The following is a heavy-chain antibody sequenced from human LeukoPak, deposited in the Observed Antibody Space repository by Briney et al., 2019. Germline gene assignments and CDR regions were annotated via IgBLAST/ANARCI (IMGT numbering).Heavy chain of an antibody. CDR2: INPNSGGT. V-gene: IGHV1-2*02. Sequence: AASVKVSCKASGYTFTGYYMHWVRQAPGQGLEWMGWINPNSGGTNYAQKFQGGVTMTRDTSISTAYMELSRLRSDDTAVYYCARDPSMVRGVITQGLWDYWGQGTLVTVSS. D-gene: IGHD3-10*01. CDR3: ARDPSMVRGVITQGLWDY. J-gene: IGHJ4*02. CDR1: GYTFTGYY.